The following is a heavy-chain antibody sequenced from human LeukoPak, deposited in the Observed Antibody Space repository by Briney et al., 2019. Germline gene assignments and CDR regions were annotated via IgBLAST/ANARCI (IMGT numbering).Heavy chain of an antibody. CDR1: GFTFSSYS. V-gene: IGHV3-66*01. CDR2: IYSGGST. CDR3: AKEGEGGYFDY. J-gene: IGHJ4*02. Sequence: PGGSLRLSCAASGFTFSSYSMNWVRQAPGKGLKWVSVIYSGGSTYYEDSVKGRFTTSRDNSKNTLYLQMNSLRVEDTAVYYCAKEGEGGYFDYWGQGTLVTVSS. D-gene: IGHD3-10*01.